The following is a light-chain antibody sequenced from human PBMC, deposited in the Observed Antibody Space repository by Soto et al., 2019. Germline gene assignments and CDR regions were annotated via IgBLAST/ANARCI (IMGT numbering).Light chain of an antibody. CDR3: QQYGRSPLT. J-gene: IGKJ4*01. Sequence: EIVLTQSPGTLSLSPGERATLSCRASQSVRSNYLAWYQQKPGQAPRFLIYDAFTRATDIPDRFSGSGSGTDFTLTISRLEPEDFAVYYCQQYGRSPLTFGGGTKVEIK. V-gene: IGKV3-20*01. CDR2: DAF. CDR1: QSVRSNY.